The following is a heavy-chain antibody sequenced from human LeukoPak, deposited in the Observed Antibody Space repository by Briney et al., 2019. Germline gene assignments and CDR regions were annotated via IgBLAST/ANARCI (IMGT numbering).Heavy chain of an antibody. V-gene: IGHV1-2*02. J-gene: IGHJ4*02. CDR1: GYTFTGYY. CDR2: INPNSGGT. D-gene: IGHD5-24*01. CDR3: ARLPGRDGYNWVDY. Sequence: AASVKVSCKASGYTFTGYYMHWVRQAPGQGLEWMGWINPNSGGTNYAQKFQGRVTMTRDTSISTAYMELSRLRSDDTAVYYCARLPGRDGYNWVDYWGQGTLVTVSS.